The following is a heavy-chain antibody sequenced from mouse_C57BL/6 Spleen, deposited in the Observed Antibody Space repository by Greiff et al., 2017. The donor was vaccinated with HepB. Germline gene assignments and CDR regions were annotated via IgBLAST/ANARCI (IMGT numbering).Heavy chain of an antibody. CDR1: GFNIKDDY. CDR3: TTWAYYSNYGFAY. D-gene: IGHD2-5*01. Sequence: VQLQQSGAELVRPGASVKLSCTASGFNIKDDYMHWVKQRPEQGLEWIGWIDPENGDTEYASKFQGKATITADTSSNTAYLQLSSLTSEDTAVYCCTTWAYYSNYGFAYWGQGTLVTVSA. V-gene: IGHV14-4*01. J-gene: IGHJ3*01. CDR2: IDPENGDT.